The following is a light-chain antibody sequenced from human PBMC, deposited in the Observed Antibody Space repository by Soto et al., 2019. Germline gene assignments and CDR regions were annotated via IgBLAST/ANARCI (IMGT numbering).Light chain of an antibody. CDR2: EAS. CDR1: QSVSSN. J-gene: IGKJ1*01. Sequence: EIVLTQSPATLSLSPGERATLSCRASQSVSSNLAWYQQKPGQAPRLLMYEASTRATGIPARFSGGGSGTDFTLTISSLEPEDFAVYYCQQRSDWPWTFGQGTKVDIK. CDR3: QQRSDWPWT. V-gene: IGKV3-11*01.